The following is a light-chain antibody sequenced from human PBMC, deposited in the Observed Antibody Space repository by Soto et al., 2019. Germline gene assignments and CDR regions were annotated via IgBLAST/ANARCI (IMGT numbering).Light chain of an antibody. CDR2: AAS. CDR1: QSIGTY. V-gene: IGKV1-39*01. Sequence: DIQMTQSPSSLSASLGDRVTITCRASQSIGTYLHWYQQKPGKAPRLLIYAASSLQTGVPSRFSGSGSGADFTLTISSLQPEDFATYFCQQSYHSPDTFGQGTRLNI. CDR3: QQSYHSPDT. J-gene: IGKJ2*01.